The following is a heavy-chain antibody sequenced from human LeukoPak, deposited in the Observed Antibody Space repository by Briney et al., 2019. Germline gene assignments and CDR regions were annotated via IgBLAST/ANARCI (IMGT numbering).Heavy chain of an antibody. J-gene: IGHJ2*01. CDR2: ISGSGDST. CDR1: GFTLRSYV. Sequence: GGSLRLSCVASGFTLRSYVMNWVRQTPGKGLEWVSSISGSGDSTFYADSVKGRFTISRDNSKNTLYLQMNSLRAEDTAVYYCARVAPSYSSGWYTHWYFDLWGRGTLVTVSS. D-gene: IGHD6-19*01. V-gene: IGHV3-23*01. CDR3: ARVAPSYSSGWYTHWYFDL.